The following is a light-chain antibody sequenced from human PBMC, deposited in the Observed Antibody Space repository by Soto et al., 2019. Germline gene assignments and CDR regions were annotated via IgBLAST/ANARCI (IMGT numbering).Light chain of an antibody. CDR2: EVT. J-gene: IGLJ1*01. Sequence: QSALTQPPSAPGSPGQSVTISCTGTSSDVGGYNSVSWYQQHPGKAPKLIIYEVTKRPSGVPDRFSGSKSGNTASLTVSGLQAEDEADYYCSSYAGSNNYVFGTGTKVTVL. CDR3: SSYAGSNNYV. V-gene: IGLV2-8*01. CDR1: SSDVGGYNS.